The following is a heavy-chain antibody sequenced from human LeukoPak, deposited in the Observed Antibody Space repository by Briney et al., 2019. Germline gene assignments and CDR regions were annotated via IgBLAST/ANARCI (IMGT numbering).Heavy chain of an antibody. Sequence: HPGGSLRLSCAASGFTFSGHWMHWVRQGPGKGLVWVARINSDGNSPTYADSVKGRFTISRDNAKNTLYLQMNRLRAEDTAVYYCARDYGGDHYFDYWGQGALVTVSS. CDR3: ARDYGGDHYFDY. CDR1: GFTFSGHW. D-gene: IGHD4-23*01. CDR2: INSDGNSP. V-gene: IGHV3-74*01. J-gene: IGHJ4*02.